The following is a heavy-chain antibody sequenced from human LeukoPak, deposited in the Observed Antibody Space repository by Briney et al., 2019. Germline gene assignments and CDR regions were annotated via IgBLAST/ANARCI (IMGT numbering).Heavy chain of an antibody. Sequence: GGSLRLSCAASGFSFDNYSMFWVRQSPGKGLEWVSGISWTSNNIAYADSVKGRFTISRDNAKTSLYLQMNSLRPDDTALYYCAKGRSAWYGPADSWGQGTLVTVSS. D-gene: IGHD6-19*01. CDR3: AKGRSAWYGPADS. CDR1: GFSFDNYS. J-gene: IGHJ4*02. V-gene: IGHV3-9*01. CDR2: ISWTSNNI.